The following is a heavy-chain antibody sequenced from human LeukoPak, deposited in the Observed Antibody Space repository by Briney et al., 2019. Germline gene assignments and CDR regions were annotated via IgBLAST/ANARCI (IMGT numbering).Heavy chain of an antibody. CDR3: ARDTVFGVQIPGFYGLDQ. Sequence: SETLSLTCTVSGGSISSYYWSWIRQPPGKGLKWIGYIYYSGSTNYNPSLKSRVTISVDTSKNQFSLKLSSVTAADTAVYFCARDTVFGVQIPGFYGLDQWGQGALVTVSS. V-gene: IGHV4-59*01. CDR1: GGSISSYY. CDR2: IYYSGST. J-gene: IGHJ4*02. D-gene: IGHD3-3*01.